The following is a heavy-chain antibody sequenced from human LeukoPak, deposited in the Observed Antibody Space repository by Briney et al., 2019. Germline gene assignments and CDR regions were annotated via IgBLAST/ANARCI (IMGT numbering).Heavy chain of an antibody. CDR3: AAGPYGGNTPFDY. D-gene: IGHD4-23*01. V-gene: IGHV3-23*01. CDR2: LSVSGATT. J-gene: IGHJ4*02. CDR1: GFTFSSYS. Sequence: GGSLRLSCAASGFTFSSYSMNWVRQAPGKGLEWVSSLSVSGATTYYADSVKGRFTISRDNFNNTLYLQMNNLRAEDTALYYCAAGPYGGNTPFDYWGQGTLVTISS.